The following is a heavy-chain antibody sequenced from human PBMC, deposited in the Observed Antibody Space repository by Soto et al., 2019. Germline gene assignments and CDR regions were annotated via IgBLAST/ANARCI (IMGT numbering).Heavy chain of an antibody. V-gene: IGHV3-23*01. CDR2: ISGSGGST. J-gene: IGHJ5*02. D-gene: IGHD1-26*01. CDR1: GFTFSSYA. CDR3: AKLVINQGFHP. Sequence: PGESLKISCAASGFTFSSYAMSWVRQAPGKGLEWVSAISGSGGSTYYADSVKGRFTISRDNSKNTLYLQMNSLRAEDTAVYYCAKLVINQGFHPWGQGTLVTVSS.